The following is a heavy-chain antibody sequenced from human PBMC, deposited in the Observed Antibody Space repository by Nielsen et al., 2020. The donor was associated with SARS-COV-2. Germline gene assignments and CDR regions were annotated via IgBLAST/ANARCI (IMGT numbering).Heavy chain of an antibody. CDR1: GFTFSSYG. D-gene: IGHD3-16*02. V-gene: IGHV3-33*01. Sequence: GESLKISCAASGFTFSSYGMHWVRQAPGKGLEWVAVIWYDGSNKYYADSVKGRFTISRDNSKNTLYLQMNSLRAEDTAVYYCAGHLSWYGMDVWGRGTTVTVSS. CDR3: AGHLSWYGMDV. J-gene: IGHJ6*02. CDR2: IWYDGSNK.